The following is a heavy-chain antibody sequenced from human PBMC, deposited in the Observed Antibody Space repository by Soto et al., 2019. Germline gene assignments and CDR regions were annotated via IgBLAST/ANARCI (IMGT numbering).Heavy chain of an antibody. CDR2: IYSGGST. Sequence: GGSLRLSCAASGFTVSSNYMSWVRQDPGKGLEWVSVIYSGGSTYYADSVKGRFTISRDNSKNTLYLQMNSLRAEDTAVYYCARANYDFWSGSLKYFDYWGQGTLVTVSS. CDR1: GFTVSSNY. J-gene: IGHJ4*02. D-gene: IGHD3-3*01. V-gene: IGHV3-53*01. CDR3: ARANYDFWSGSLKYFDY.